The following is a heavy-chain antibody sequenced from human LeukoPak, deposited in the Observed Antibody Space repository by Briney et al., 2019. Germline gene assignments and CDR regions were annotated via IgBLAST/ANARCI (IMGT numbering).Heavy chain of an antibody. CDR1: GFTFSSYG. J-gene: IGHJ4*02. D-gene: IGHD3-10*01. CDR3: AKDHFDIKVRGVISGY. V-gene: IGHV3-30*18. Sequence: PGGSLRLSYAASGFTFSSYGMHWVRQAPGKGLEWVAVISYDGSNKYYADSVKGRFTISRDNSKNTLYLQMNSLRAEDTAVYYCAKDHFDIKVRGVISGYWGQGTLVTVSS. CDR2: ISYDGSNK.